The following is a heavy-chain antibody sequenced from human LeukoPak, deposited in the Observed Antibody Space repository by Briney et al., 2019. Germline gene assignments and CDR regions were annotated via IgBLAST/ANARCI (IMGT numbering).Heavy chain of an antibody. D-gene: IGHD6-13*01. CDR1: GFTFSSYA. CDR3: AKDALAAAGTHFDY. CDR2: ISGSGGST. J-gene: IGHJ4*02. V-gene: IGHV3-23*01. Sequence: GGSLRLSWAASGFTFSSYAMSWVRQARGKGVEWVSAISGSGGSTYYADSVKGRFTISRDNSKNTLYLQMNSLRAEDTAVYYCAKDALAAAGTHFDYWGQGTLVTVSS.